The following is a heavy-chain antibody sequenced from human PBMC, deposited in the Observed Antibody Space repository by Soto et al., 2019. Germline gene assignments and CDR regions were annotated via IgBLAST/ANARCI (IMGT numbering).Heavy chain of an antibody. CDR3: AKDPGAYNSGWYYDS. CDR1: GFTFSSYG. CDR2: ISYDGSNK. Sequence: QVQLVESGGGVVQPGRSLRLSCAASGFTFSSYGMHWVRQAPGKGLEWVAIISYDGSNKFYADSVKGRFTISRDNSXXTLYLQMNSLRAADTAVYYCAKDPGAYNSGWYYDSGGQGTLVTVSS. J-gene: IGHJ4*02. D-gene: IGHD6-19*01. V-gene: IGHV3-30*18.